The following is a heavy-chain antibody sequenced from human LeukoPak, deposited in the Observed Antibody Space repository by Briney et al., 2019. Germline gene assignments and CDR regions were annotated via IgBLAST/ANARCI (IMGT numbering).Heavy chain of an antibody. J-gene: IGHJ5*02. Sequence: SETLSLTCAVSGGSISSSNWWSWVRQPPGKGLEWIGEIYHSGSTNNNPSLKSRVTISVDKSKNQFSLKLSSVTAADTAVYYCARDRYYGSGSLGNWFDPWGQGTLVTVSS. V-gene: IGHV4-4*02. CDR1: GGSISSSNW. CDR3: ARDRYYGSGSLGNWFDP. D-gene: IGHD3-10*01. CDR2: IYHSGST.